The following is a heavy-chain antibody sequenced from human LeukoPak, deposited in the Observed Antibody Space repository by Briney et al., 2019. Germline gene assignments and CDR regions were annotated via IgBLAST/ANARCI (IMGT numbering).Heavy chain of an antibody. J-gene: IGHJ4*02. D-gene: IGHD1-26*01. CDR2: INPNSGGT. CDR3: ARVARIVGSLSYFDY. CDR1: GYTFTGYY. V-gene: IGHV1-2*04. Sequence: ASVKISCKASGYTFTGYYMHWVRQAPGQGLEWMGWINPNSGGTNYAQKFQGWVTMTRDTSISTAYMELSRLRSEDTAVYYCARVARIVGSLSYFDYWGQGTLVTVSS.